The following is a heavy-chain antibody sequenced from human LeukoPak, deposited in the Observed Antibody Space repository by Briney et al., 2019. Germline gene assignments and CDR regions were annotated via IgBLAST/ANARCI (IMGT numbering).Heavy chain of an antibody. V-gene: IGHV3-7*01. CDR3: ARHGTGGDWIDP. J-gene: IGHJ5*02. Sequence: PGGSLRLSCADSGFTFSGYWMRWVRQAPGKGLEWVANIKQDGSEKYYVDSVKGRFTISRDNDKNSLYLQMDSLRIEDMAVYYCARHGTGGDWIDPWGQGTLVTVSS. CDR2: IKQDGSEK. CDR1: GFTFSGYW. D-gene: IGHD1-14*01.